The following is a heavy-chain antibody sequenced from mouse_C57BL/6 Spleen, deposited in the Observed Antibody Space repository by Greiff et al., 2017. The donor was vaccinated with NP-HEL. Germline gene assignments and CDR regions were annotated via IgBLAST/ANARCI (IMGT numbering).Heavy chain of an antibody. CDR3: ARGGSSSLYDDYDGYAMDY. CDR1: GYTFTDHT. J-gene: IGHJ4*01. V-gene: IGHV1-78*01. CDR2: IYPRDGST. Sequence: QVHVQQSDAELVKPGASVKISCKVSGYTFTDHTIHWMKQRPEQGLEWIGYIYPRDGSTKYNEKFKGKATLTADKSSSTAYMQLNSLTSEDSAVYYCARGGSSSLYDDYDGYAMDYWGQGTSVTVSS. D-gene: IGHD2-4*01.